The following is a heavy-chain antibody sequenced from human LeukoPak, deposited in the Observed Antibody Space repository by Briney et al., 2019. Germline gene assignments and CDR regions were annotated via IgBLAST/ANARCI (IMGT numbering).Heavy chain of an antibody. D-gene: IGHD3/OR15-3a*01. V-gene: IGHV4-39*01. CDR1: GISISSSNSY. CDR2: IYYTGIT. CDR3: ARQTGSGLFTLP. J-gene: IGHJ4*02. Sequence: PSETLSLTCTVSGISISSSNSYWGRIRQPPGKGLEWIGSIYYTGITYYNASLKSRVTISIDTSKNQISLRLTSVTAADTAMYYCARQTGSGLFTLPGGQGTLVTVSS.